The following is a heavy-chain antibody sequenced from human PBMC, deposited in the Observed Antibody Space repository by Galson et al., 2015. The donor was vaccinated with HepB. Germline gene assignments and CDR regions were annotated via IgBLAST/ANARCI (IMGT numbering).Heavy chain of an antibody. Sequence: SVKVSCKASGYTFTSYYMHWVRQAPGQGLEWMGIINPSGGSTSYAQKFQGRVTMTRDTSTSTVYMELSSLRSEDTAVYYCARDEDLYDSSGYHAEYFQHWGQGTLVTVSS. CDR1: GYTFTSYY. J-gene: IGHJ1*01. CDR3: ARDEDLYDSSGYHAEYFQH. V-gene: IGHV1-46*01. CDR2: INPSGGST. D-gene: IGHD3-22*01.